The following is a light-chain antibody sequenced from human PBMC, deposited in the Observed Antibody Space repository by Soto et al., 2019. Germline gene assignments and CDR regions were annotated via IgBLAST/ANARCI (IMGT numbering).Light chain of an antibody. J-gene: IGKJ1*01. V-gene: IGKV3-11*01. CDR2: GAS. CDR3: HQRGTWPET. CDR1: QSVSTY. Sequence: EIVLTQFPATLSLSPGERATLSCRASQSVSTYLAWYQQKPGQAPRLLIYGASNRATGIPARFSGSGSGTDFTLTSGSLEPEDSAVYYCHQRGTWPETFGQGTKVEIK.